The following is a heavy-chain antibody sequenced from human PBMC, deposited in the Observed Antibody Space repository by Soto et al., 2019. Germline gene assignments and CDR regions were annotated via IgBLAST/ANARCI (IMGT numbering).Heavy chain of an antibody. CDR2: IGSSGGYI. Sequence: PGGSLRLSCAVSGFIFSDFSMNWVRQAPGKGLEWVASIGSSGGYIFYADSVKGRFTISRDNAKKSLDLQINSLRAEDTAVYYCARAKKHPSLGGRFGMDVWGQGTTVTVYS. D-gene: IGHD6-6*01. CDR3: ARAKKHPSLGGRFGMDV. V-gene: IGHV3-21*01. CDR1: GFIFSDFS. J-gene: IGHJ6*02.